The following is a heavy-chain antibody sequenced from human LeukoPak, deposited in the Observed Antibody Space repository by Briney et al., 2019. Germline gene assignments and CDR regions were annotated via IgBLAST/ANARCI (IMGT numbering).Heavy chain of an antibody. D-gene: IGHD4-17*01. CDR1: GFTFRNYW. Sequence: GGSLRLSCAASGFTFRNYWTHWVRQAPGKGLVWVSRINSDGSSTSYADSVKGRFTISRDNAKNTLYLQMNSLRAEDTAMYYCTRGDYGAYGYDAFDIWGQGTMVTVSS. V-gene: IGHV3-74*01. CDR3: TRGDYGAYGYDAFDI. CDR2: INSDGSST. J-gene: IGHJ3*02.